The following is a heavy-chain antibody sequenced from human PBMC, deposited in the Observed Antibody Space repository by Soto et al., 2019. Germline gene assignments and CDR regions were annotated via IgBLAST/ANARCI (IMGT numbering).Heavy chain of an antibody. J-gene: IGHJ4*02. CDR1: GFTFSDYY. D-gene: IGHD4-17*01. Sequence: AGGSLRLSCAASGFTFSDYYMSWIRQAPGKGLEWVSYISSSGSTIYYADSVKGRFTISRDNAKNSLYLQMNSLRAEDTAVYYCAKDGTVTSAFDYWGQGTLVTVSS. CDR3: AKDGTVTSAFDY. CDR2: ISSSGSTI. V-gene: IGHV3-11*01.